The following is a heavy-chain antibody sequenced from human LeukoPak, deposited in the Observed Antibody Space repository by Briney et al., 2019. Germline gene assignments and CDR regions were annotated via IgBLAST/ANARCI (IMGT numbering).Heavy chain of an antibody. V-gene: IGHV3-21*01. J-gene: IGHJ4*02. CDR3: ARQPYSSRSRWFDY. Sequence: PGGSLRLSCAASGFTFSSYSMNWVRQAPGKGLEWVSSISSSSSYIYYADSVKGRFTISRDNAKNSLYLQMNSLRAEDTAVYYCARQPYSSRSRWFDYWGQGTLVTVSS. CDR1: GFTFSSYS. CDR2: ISSSSSYI. D-gene: IGHD6-13*01.